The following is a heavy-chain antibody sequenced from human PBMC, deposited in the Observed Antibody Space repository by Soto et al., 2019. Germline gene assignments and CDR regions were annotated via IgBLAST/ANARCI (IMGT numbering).Heavy chain of an antibody. D-gene: IGHD5-12*01. J-gene: IGHJ4*02. CDR3: VRDRGYTGYDLEY. CDR1: GFTFRTYA. CDR2: INHSSGTI. V-gene: IGHV3-48*02. Sequence: EVQLVESGGGLIQPGGSLRLSCAASGFTFRTYAMNWVRQAPGKGLEWVSYINHSSGTIYYADSVKGRFTISRDNAKNSLYLQMSSLRDEDTAVYYCVRDRGYTGYDLEYWGQGTLVTVSS.